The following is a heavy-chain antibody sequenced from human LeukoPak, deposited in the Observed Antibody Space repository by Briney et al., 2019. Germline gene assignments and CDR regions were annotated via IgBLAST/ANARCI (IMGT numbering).Heavy chain of an antibody. CDR2: ISAYNGNT. CDR1: GYTFTSYG. D-gene: IGHD3-22*01. Sequence: ASVKVSCKASGYTFTSYGISWVRQAPGQGLEWVGWISAYNGNTNYAQKLQGRVTMTTDTSTSTAYMELRSLRSDDTAVYYCARDPKRRYYYDSSGLIDYWGQGTLVTVSS. CDR3: ARDPKRRYYYDSSGLIDY. J-gene: IGHJ4*02. V-gene: IGHV1-18*01.